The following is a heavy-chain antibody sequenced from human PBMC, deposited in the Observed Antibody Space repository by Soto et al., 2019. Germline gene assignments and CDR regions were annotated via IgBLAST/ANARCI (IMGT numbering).Heavy chain of an antibody. J-gene: IGHJ4*03. V-gene: IGHV4-34*01. D-gene: IGHD3-3*01. CDR2: INHSGST. CDR1: GGSFSGYY. CDR3: ARTGRFLEWFQRGYFDY. Sequence: SETLSLTCAVYGGSFSGYYWSWIRQPPGKGLEWIGEINHSGSTNYNPSLKSRVTISVDTSKNQFSLKLSSVTAADTAVYYCARTGRFLEWFQRGYFDYWGQGTLVTVSS.